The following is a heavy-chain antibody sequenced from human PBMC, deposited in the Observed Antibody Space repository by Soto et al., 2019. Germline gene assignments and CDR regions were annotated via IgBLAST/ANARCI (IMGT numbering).Heavy chain of an antibody. Sequence: ASVKVSCKVSGYTLTELSMHWVRQAPGKGLEWMGGFDPEDGETIYAQKFQGRVTMTEDTSTDTAYMELSSLRSEDTAVYYCATALGTVVTPYWFDPWGQGTLVTVSS. CDR2: FDPEDGET. CDR1: GYTLTELS. D-gene: IGHD2-21*02. V-gene: IGHV1-24*01. J-gene: IGHJ5*02. CDR3: ATALGTVVTPYWFDP.